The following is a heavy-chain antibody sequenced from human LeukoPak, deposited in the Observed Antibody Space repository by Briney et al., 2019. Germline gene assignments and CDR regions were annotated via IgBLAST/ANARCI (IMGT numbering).Heavy chain of an antibody. Sequence: GGSLRLSCAASVFTFSSYGMHGVRQAPGKGVEWVAVIWYDGSNKYYADSVKGRFTISRDNSKNPLYMQMNSLRAEDTAVYFCAKGGYYYDSSGLDYWGQGTLLTVSS. CDR3: AKGGYYYDSSGLDY. V-gene: IGHV3-33*06. CDR1: VFTFSSYG. CDR2: IWYDGSNK. J-gene: IGHJ4*02. D-gene: IGHD3-22*01.